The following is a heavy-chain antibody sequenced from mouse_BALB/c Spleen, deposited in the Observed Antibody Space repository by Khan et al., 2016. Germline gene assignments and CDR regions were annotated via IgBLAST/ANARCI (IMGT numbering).Heavy chain of an antibody. V-gene: IGHV1S137*01. CDR2: ISSYYGDS. J-gene: IGHJ4*01. Sequence: QVRLQQSGAELVRPGVSVKTSCKGSGYTFTDYAMHWVQQSHAKSLEWIGVISSYYGDSSYNQKFEGKATMTVDKSSSTAYMDLARLTSEDSAIYYCARGVLNYDYAMDYWGQGTSVTVSS. CDR1: GYTFTDYA. D-gene: IGHD2-1*01. CDR3: ARGVLNYDYAMDY.